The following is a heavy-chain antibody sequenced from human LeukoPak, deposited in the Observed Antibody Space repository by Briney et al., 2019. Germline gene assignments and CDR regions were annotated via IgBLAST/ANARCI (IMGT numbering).Heavy chain of an antibody. CDR3: ARDKGLGYSSGWYSAFDM. J-gene: IGHJ3*02. V-gene: IGHV3-7*01. D-gene: IGHD6-19*01. CDR2: IKEDGSEK. Sequence: PGGSLRLSCAASGFTFSSYWMSWVRQAPGKGLEWVGNIKEDGSEKYYVDSVKGRFTISRDNAKNSLYLQMNSLRAEDTAVYYCARDKGLGYSSGWYSAFDMWGQGTMVTVSS. CDR1: GFTFSSYW.